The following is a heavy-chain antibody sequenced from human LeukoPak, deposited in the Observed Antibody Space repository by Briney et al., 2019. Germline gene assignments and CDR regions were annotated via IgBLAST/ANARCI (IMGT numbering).Heavy chain of an antibody. Sequence: SETLSLTCTVSGGSISSSSYYWGWIRQPPGKGLEWIGSIYYSGSTYYNPSLKSRVTISVDTSKNQFSLKLSSVTAADTAVYYCARHSGLRGVLGNWFDPWGQGTLVTVSS. CDR2: IYYSGST. CDR1: GGSISSSSYY. D-gene: IGHD3-10*01. J-gene: IGHJ5*02. CDR3: ARHSGLRGVLGNWFDP. V-gene: IGHV4-39*01.